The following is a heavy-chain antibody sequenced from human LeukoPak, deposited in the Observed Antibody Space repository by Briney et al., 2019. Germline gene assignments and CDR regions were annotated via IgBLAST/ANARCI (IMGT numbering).Heavy chain of an antibody. D-gene: IGHD6-13*01. CDR2: ISYDGSNK. CDR1: GFTFSSYA. Sequence: GGSLRLSCAASGFTFSSYAMHWVRQAPGKGLEWVAVISYDGSNKYYADSVKGRFTISRDNSKNTLYLQMNSLRAEDTAVYYCARESVQQLSPWGQGALVTVSS. J-gene: IGHJ5*02. V-gene: IGHV3-30*04. CDR3: ARESVQQLSP.